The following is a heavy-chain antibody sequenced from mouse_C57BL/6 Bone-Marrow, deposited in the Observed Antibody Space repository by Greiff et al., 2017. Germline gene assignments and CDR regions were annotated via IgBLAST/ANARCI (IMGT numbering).Heavy chain of an antibody. D-gene: IGHD1-1*01. CDR3: SRQVTTVLATKYFDV. CDR2: ISGGGGNT. Sequence: EVMLVESGGGLVKPGGSLKLSCAASGFTFSSYTMSWVRQTPEKRLQWVAAISGGGGNTYYPDSVKGRFTISRDNDKNIRYLQLSSLRSEDTALYNCSRQVTTVLATKYFDVWGTGTTVTGSS. CDR1: GFTFSSYT. J-gene: IGHJ1*03. V-gene: IGHV5-9*01.